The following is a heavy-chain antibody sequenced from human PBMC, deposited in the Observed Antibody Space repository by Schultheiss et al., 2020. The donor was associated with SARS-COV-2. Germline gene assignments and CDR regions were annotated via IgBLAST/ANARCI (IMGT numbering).Heavy chain of an antibody. J-gene: IGHJ1*01. Sequence: GESLKISCAASGFTFSSYAMHWVRQAPGKGLEWVAVISYDGSNKYYADSVKGRFTISRDNSKNTLYLQMNSLRAEDTAVYYCARMYYYDSSGYYGFFQHWGQGTLVTVSS. CDR1: GFTFSSYA. CDR3: ARMYYYDSSGYYGFFQH. V-gene: IGHV3-30*04. D-gene: IGHD3-22*01. CDR2: ISYDGSNK.